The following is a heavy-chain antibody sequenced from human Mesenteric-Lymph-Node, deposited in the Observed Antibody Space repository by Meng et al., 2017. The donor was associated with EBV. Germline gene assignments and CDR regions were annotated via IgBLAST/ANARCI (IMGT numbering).Heavy chain of an antibody. D-gene: IGHD1-7*01. CDR2: FSCSTSHI. Sequence: VVLGELGGGVCHSGGALRLSCSAVVFSFTRDTMTWVRWAPGKGLECVSSFSCSTSHISYADSLKGRFIVSRDNAKSSLFLQMNGLRAEDTAVYYCARARSTIQNYFDAWGQGILVTVSS. CDR3: ARARSTIQNYFDA. CDR1: VFSFTRDT. J-gene: IGHJ5*02. V-gene: IGHV3-21*01.